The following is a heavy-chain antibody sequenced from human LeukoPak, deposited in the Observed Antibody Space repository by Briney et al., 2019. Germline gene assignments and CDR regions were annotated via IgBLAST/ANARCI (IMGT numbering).Heavy chain of an antibody. CDR3: ARLGYCSRGTCYAFDY. Sequence: GESLKISCKGSGYTFTSYWIGWVRQMPGKGLEWMGIIYPGDSDTRYTPSFQGQATMSADQSINTAYLQWSRLKASDTAVYYCARLGYCSRGTCYAFDYWGQGTPVTVSS. CDR1: GYTFTSYW. CDR2: IYPGDSDT. J-gene: IGHJ4*02. D-gene: IGHD2-2*01. V-gene: IGHV5-51*01.